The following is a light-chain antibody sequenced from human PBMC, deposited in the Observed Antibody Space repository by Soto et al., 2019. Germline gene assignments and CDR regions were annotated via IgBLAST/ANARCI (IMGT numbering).Light chain of an antibody. V-gene: IGKV1-39*01. Sequence: DIQMTQSPSTLSASVGDRVTITCRAGQSISSYLNWYQQKPGKAPKLLIYAASSLQSGVPSRFSGSGSGTDFTLTISRLEPEDFAAYYCQQYGSSPRITFGQGTRLEI. J-gene: IGKJ5*01. CDR3: QQYGSSPRIT. CDR1: QSISSY. CDR2: AAS.